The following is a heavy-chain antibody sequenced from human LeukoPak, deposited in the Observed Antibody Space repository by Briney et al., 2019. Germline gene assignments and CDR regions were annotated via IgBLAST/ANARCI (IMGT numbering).Heavy chain of an antibody. D-gene: IGHD7-27*01. CDR1: GFTSNNAW. V-gene: IGHV3-15*07. Sequence: GGSLRLSCAASGFTSNNAWMNWVRQAPGKGLEWVGRIKSKIDGGTTDFGAPAKGRFGISRDDSENTMYLHMNSLRTEDTAVYYCTTGNWGPYWGQGTLVTVSS. J-gene: IGHJ4*02. CDR3: TTGNWGPY. CDR2: IKSKIDGGTT.